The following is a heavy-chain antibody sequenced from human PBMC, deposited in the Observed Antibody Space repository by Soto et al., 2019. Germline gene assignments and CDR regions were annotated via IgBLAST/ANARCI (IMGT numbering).Heavy chain of an antibody. CDR2: KSFDGSNT. Sequence: HPGGSLRLSCAASGFNFSLFGMHWVRQVPGKGLEWVAVKSFDGSNTHYADSVNGRFLISRDNFKEILYLQMNSLRPEDTAVYFCGKDQFYDSGGYYGHFDHWGQGT. CDR1: GFNFSLFG. CDR3: GKDQFYDSGGYYGHFDH. J-gene: IGHJ4*02. V-gene: IGHV3-30*18. D-gene: IGHD3-22*01.